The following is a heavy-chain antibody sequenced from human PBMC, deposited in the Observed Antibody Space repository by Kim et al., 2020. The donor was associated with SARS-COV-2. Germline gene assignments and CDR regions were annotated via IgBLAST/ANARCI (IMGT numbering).Heavy chain of an antibody. CDR3: ARGRIVGATTPLDY. CDR2: INHSGST. J-gene: IGHJ4*02. Sequence: SETLSLTCAVYGGSFSGYYWSWIRQPPGKGLEWIGEINHSGSTNYNPSLKSRVTISVDTSKNQFSLKLSSVTAADTAVYYCARGRIVGATTPLDYWGQGT. CDR1: GGSFSGYY. D-gene: IGHD1-26*01. V-gene: IGHV4-34*01.